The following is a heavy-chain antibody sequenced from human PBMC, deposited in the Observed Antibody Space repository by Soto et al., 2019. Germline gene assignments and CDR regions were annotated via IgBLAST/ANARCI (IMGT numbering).Heavy chain of an antibody. CDR1: GYTFTGYD. CDR2: INPDNGVP. J-gene: IGHJ4*02. V-gene: IGHV1-2*02. Sequence: ASVNVSCKSSGYTFTGYDVNWARQAPGQGLECMGWINPDNGVPNYAQKFQGRVTLSRDTSINTAYMELSRLTSDDTAMYYCARTDYLFSTLTYYFDYWGQGTLVTVSS. D-gene: IGHD3-16*01. CDR3: ARTDYLFSTLTYYFDY.